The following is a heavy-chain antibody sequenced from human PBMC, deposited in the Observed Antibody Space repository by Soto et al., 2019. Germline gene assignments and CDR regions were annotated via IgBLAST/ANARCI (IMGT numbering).Heavy chain of an antibody. CDR2: IYYSGST. J-gene: IGHJ3*02. D-gene: IGHD3-10*01. Sequence: SETLSLTCTVSGGSVSSGSYYWSWIRQPPGKGLEWIGYIYYSGSTNYNPSLKSRVTISVDTSKNQFSLKLSSVTAADTAVYYCARAGADAFDIWGQGTMVTVSS. CDR1: GGSVSSGSYY. V-gene: IGHV4-61*01. CDR3: ARAGADAFDI.